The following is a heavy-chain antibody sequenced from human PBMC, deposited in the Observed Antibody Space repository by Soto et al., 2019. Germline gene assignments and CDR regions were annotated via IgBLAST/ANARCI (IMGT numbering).Heavy chain of an antibody. D-gene: IGHD3-22*01. V-gene: IGHV4-59*01. J-gene: IGHJ4*02. Sequence: PSETLSLTCTVSGGSINRNYWSWIRQPPGKGLEWIAYFYNSGSTNYNPSLKSRVTISGDTSKNQFSLKLSSVTTADTAVYYCASSDTRGYSPFDSWGQGTLVTVSS. CDR1: GGSINRNY. CDR2: FYNSGST. CDR3: ASSDTRGYSPFDS.